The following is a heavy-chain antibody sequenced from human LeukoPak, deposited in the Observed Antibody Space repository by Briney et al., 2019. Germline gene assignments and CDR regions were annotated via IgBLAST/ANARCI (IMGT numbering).Heavy chain of an antibody. CDR1: GGSFSGYY. V-gene: IGHV4-34*01. D-gene: IGHD6-13*01. Sequence: PSETLSLTCAVYGGSFSGYYWSWIRQPPGKGLEWIGEINHSGSTNYNPSLKSRVTISVDTSKNQFSLKLSSVTAADTAVYYCARGSSSDWYGAPFDYWGKGTLVTVSS. CDR3: ARGSSSDWYGAPFDY. J-gene: IGHJ4*02. CDR2: INHSGST.